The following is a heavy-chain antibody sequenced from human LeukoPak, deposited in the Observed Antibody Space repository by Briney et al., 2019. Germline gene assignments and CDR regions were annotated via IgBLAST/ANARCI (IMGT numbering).Heavy chain of an antibody. CDR1: GFIFNNYA. J-gene: IGHJ5*02. V-gene: IGHV3-23*01. D-gene: IGHD1-26*01. CDR2: LSSSGDTT. CDR3: AKPGGGNYYTHNYFHP. Sequence: GGSLRLSCAASGFIFNNYAMSWVHQAAGKGLEWVSSLSSSGDTTYYSDSVKGRFTISRDNSKNTVYLRMNSLRAEDTAIYYCAKPGGGNYYTHNYFHPWGQGTLVTVSS.